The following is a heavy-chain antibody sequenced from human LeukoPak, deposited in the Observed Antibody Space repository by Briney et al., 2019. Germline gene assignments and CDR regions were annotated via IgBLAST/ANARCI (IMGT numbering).Heavy chain of an antibody. Sequence: SETLSLTCTVSGGSISSSDYYWGWIRQPPGKGLEWIGSIYYNGNTYYNASLKSRVTISKDTSKNQFSLKMTSVTAADTAVYYCARGSAIVSTTPGDRYFDYWGQGTLVTVSS. D-gene: IGHD5/OR15-5a*01. CDR3: ARGSAIVSTTPGDRYFDY. CDR2: IYYNGNT. CDR1: GGSISSSDYY. V-gene: IGHV4-39*02. J-gene: IGHJ4*02.